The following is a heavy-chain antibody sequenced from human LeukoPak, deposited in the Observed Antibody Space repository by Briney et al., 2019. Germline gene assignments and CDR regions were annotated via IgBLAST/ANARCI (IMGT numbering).Heavy chain of an antibody. J-gene: IGHJ4*02. CDR3: ARGPNYYDSSGYYYFDY. CDR1: GGSISNGDHY. D-gene: IGHD3-22*01. V-gene: IGHV4-31*03. CDR2: IYYSGST. Sequence: SETLSLTCTVSGGSISNGDHYWSWIRQHPGKGLEWIGYIYYSGSTYYNPSLKSRVTISVDTSKNQFSLKLSSVTAADTAVYYCARGPNYYDSSGYYYFDYWGQGTLVTVSS.